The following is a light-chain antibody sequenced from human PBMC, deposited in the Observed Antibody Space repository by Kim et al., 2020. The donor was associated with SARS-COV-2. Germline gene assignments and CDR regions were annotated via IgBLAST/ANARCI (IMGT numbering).Light chain of an antibody. Sequence: LSPGERATLSCRASQSVSSNLAWYQQKPGQAPRLLIYGTSTRATGIPARFSGSGSGTEFTLTISSLQSEDFALYYCQQYNNWGFTFGPGTKVDIK. CDR2: GTS. J-gene: IGKJ3*01. CDR3: QQYNNWGFT. CDR1: QSVSSN. V-gene: IGKV3-15*01.